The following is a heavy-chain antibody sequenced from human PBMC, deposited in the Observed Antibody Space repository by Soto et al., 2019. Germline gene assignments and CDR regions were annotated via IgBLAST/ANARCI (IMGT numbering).Heavy chain of an antibody. V-gene: IGHV4-59*08. CDR3: ARLYGLDAFDF. D-gene: IGHD3-16*02. J-gene: IGHJ3*01. Sequence: QVQLQESGPGLVKPSETLSLTCTVSGGSISSYYWSWIRQPPGKGLEWIGYIFHSGSTNYNPSLKSRVTISVDTSKNQFSLKLSSVTAADTAVYYCARLYGLDAFDFWGQGTMVTVSS. CDR2: IFHSGST. CDR1: GGSISSYY.